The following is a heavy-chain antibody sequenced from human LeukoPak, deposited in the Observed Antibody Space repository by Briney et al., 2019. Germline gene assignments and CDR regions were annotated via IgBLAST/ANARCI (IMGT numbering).Heavy chain of an antibody. CDR3: AKLPYVVVVAASVYFDY. Sequence: PGGSLRLSCAASGFTFSSYGMSWVRQAPGKGLEWVSAISGSGGSTYYADSVKGRFTISRDNSKNTLYLQMNSLRAEDTAVYYCAKLPYVVVVAASVYFDYWGQGTLVTVSS. CDR1: GFTFSSYG. J-gene: IGHJ4*02. D-gene: IGHD2-15*01. CDR2: ISGSGGST. V-gene: IGHV3-23*01.